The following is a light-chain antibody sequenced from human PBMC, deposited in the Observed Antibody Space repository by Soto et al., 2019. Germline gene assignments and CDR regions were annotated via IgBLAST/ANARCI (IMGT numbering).Light chain of an antibody. J-gene: IGLJ2*01. CDR1: DSKSGASYD. CDR3: QSYGSGLSVV. V-gene: IGLV1-40*01. Sequence: QSVLTQPPSISGAPGQRVTITCTGSDSKSGASYDVNWYQHLPGAAPNLLIYETDNRPSGVPDRLSASRSGASASLATDKVQAGDEGDYYCQSYGSGLSVVFGGGTKLTVL. CDR2: ETD.